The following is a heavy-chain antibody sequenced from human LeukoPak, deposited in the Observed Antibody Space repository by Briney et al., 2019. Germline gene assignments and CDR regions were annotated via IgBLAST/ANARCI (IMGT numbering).Heavy chain of an antibody. CDR3: ARGGIQLWFLVDY. CDR1: GYTFTGYF. CDR2: INPNSGGT. D-gene: IGHD5-18*01. Sequence: GASVKVSCKASGYTFTGYFMHWVRQAPGHGLEWMAWINPNSGGTNYAQKFQGRVTMTRDTSISTAYMELSRLRSDDAAVYYCARGGIQLWFLVDYWGQGTLVSVSS. J-gene: IGHJ4*02. V-gene: IGHV1-2*02.